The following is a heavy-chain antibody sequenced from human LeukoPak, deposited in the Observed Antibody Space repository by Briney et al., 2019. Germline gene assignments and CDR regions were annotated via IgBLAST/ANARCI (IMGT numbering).Heavy chain of an antibody. J-gene: IGHJ4*02. D-gene: IGHD6-13*01. CDR1: GFTFSSSA. CDR3: ATTSIAAAVPGCFDY. Sequence: GGSLRLSCAASGFTFSSSAMNWVRQAPGKGLEWVSYISSSGKTIYYADSTKGRFTVSRDNAKNSLYLQMNSLRAEDTAVYYCATTSIAAAVPGCFDYWGQGSLVTVCS. CDR2: ISSSGKTI. V-gene: IGHV3-48*03.